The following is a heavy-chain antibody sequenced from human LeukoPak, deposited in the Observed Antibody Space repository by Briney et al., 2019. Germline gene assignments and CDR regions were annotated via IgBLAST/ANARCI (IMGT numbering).Heavy chain of an antibody. Sequence: KSGGSLRLSCAASGFSFSSHNMNWVRQALGQGLEWVSTISDPHSGSQTHYADSVKGRFTISRDDSQNTVYLQMDSLRAEDTAVYYCTTRLQHHFDYWGQGTQVTVSS. CDR1: GFSFSSHN. CDR2: ISDPHSGSQT. J-gene: IGHJ4*02. V-gene: IGHV3-23*01. CDR3: TTRLQHHFDY. D-gene: IGHD2-15*01.